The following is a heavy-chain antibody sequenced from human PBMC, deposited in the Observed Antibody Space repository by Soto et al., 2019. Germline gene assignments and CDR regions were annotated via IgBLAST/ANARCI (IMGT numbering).Heavy chain of an antibody. V-gene: IGHV5-51*01. CDR2: IYPGDSDT. Sequence: PGESLKIPCKGSGYSFTSYWIGWVRQMPGKSLEWMGIIYPGDSDTRYSPSFQGQVTISADKSISTAYLQWSSLKASDTAMYYCARLSSYSCYAAYYQDGMDVWGRRTSVP. CDR3: ARLSSYSCYAAYYQDGMDV. J-gene: IGHJ6*02. D-gene: IGHD5-12*01. CDR1: GYSFTSYW.